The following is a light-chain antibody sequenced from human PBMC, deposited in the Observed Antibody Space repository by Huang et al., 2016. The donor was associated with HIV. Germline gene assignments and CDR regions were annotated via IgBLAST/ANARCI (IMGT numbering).Light chain of an antibody. Sequence: DIVMTQSPLSLSVTPGEPASISCRSSQSLLHSNGYNYVDWYLQRPGQSPQLLIYLGSNRASGVPDRFRGSGSGTDITLKISRVEAEDIGVYYCMQSLQTITFGQGTRLEIK. CDR2: LGS. V-gene: IGKV2-28*01. J-gene: IGKJ5*01. CDR1: QSLLHSNGYNY. CDR3: MQSLQTIT.